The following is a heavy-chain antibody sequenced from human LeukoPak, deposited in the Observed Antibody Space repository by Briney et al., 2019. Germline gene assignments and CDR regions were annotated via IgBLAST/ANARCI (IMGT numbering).Heavy chain of an antibody. J-gene: IGHJ4*02. CDR3: ARGGQYYDFWSGYPDC. CDR1: GFTFSSYW. Sequence: PGGSLRLSCAASGFTFSSYWMHWVRQAPGKGLVWVSRINTDGSSTSYADSVKGRFTISRDNAKNTLYLQMNSLRAEDTAVYYCARGGQYYDFWSGYPDCWGQGTLVTVSS. D-gene: IGHD3-3*01. CDR2: INTDGSST. V-gene: IGHV3-74*01.